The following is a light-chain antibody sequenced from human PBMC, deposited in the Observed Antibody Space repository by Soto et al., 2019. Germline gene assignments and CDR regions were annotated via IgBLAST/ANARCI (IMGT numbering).Light chain of an antibody. CDR2: EVS. Sequence: QSALTQPASVSGSPGQSITISCTGTSSDVGGYKYVSWYQQHPGKAPKLMIYEVSNRPSGVSNRFSGSKSGNTASLTISGLQAEDEADYYCSSYTSSSTLVVLGGGTKLTVL. CDR3: SSYTSSSTLVV. CDR1: SSDVGGYKY. J-gene: IGLJ2*01. V-gene: IGLV2-14*01.